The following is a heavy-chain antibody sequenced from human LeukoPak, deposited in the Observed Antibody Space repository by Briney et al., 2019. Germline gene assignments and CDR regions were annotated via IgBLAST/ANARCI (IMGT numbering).Heavy chain of an antibody. Sequence: PGGSLRLSCAASGFTFSNYAMTWVRQAPGKGLEWVSVISGSGSNTDYADSVKGRFTISRDNAKNTLYLQMNSLRADDTAVYYCARDPNYDSSGYPFDYWGQGTLVTVSS. J-gene: IGHJ4*02. CDR2: ISGSGSNT. CDR3: ARDPNYDSSGYPFDY. V-gene: IGHV3-23*01. D-gene: IGHD3-22*01. CDR1: GFTFSNYA.